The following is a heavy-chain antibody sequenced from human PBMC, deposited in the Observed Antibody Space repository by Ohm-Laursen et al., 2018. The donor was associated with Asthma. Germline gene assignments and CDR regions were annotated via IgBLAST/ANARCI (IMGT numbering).Heavy chain of an antibody. CDR2: IIPIFGTA. V-gene: IGHV1-69*13. D-gene: IGHD6-13*01. CDR1: GGTFSSYA. J-gene: IGHJ4*02. Sequence: SVKVSCKASGGTFSSYAISWVRQAPGQGLEWMGGIIPIFGTANYAQKFQGRVTITADESTSTAYMELSSLRSEDTAVYYCAAMVPAAGTGFDYWGQGTLVTVSS. CDR3: AAMVPAAGTGFDY.